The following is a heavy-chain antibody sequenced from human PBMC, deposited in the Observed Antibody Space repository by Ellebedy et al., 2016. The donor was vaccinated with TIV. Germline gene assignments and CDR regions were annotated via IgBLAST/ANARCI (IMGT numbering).Heavy chain of an antibody. CDR1: GYTFTSYG. V-gene: IGHV1-18*01. CDR3: ARDSSDTYSGSPNFDY. D-gene: IGHD1-26*01. CDR2: ISAYNGNT. J-gene: IGHJ4*02. Sequence: ASVKVSCKASGYTFTSYGISWVRQAPGQGLEWMGWISAYNGNTNYAQKLQGRVTMTTDTSTSTAYMELRSLRSDDTAVYYCARDSSDTYSGSPNFDYWGQGTLVTVSS.